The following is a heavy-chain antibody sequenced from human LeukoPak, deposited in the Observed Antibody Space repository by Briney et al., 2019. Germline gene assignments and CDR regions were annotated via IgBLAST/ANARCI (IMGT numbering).Heavy chain of an antibody. Sequence: GASVKVSCKASGYTFTKYAMHWVRQAPGQRLEWMGWINAGNGNTKYSQEFQGRVTITRDTSASTAFMELISLRSEDMAAYYCARDVGDYDYPYYFDYWGQGSLVTVSS. D-gene: IGHD5-12*01. CDR3: ARDVGDYDYPYYFDY. J-gene: IGHJ4*02. CDR2: INAGNGNT. V-gene: IGHV1-3*03. CDR1: GYTFTKYA.